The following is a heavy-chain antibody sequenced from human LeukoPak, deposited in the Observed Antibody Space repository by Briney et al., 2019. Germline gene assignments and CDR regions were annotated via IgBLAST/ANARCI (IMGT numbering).Heavy chain of an antibody. V-gene: IGHV1-2*02. Sequence: GASVKVSCKASGYTFTGYYMHWVRQAPGQGLEWMGWINPNSGGTNYAQKFQGRVTMTRDTSISTAYMELSRLRSDDTAVDYCARSIGMGRDFWSGFVFWGQGTMVTVSS. CDR2: INPNSGGT. CDR3: ARSIGMGRDFWSGFVF. D-gene: IGHD3-3*01. J-gene: IGHJ3*01. CDR1: GYTFTGYY.